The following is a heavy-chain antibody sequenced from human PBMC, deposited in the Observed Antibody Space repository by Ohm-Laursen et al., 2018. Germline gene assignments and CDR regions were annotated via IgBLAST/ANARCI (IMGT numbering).Heavy chain of an antibody. Sequence: SLRLSCAASGFTFSSYGMHWVRQAPGKGLEWVAVISYDGSNKYYADSVKGRFTISRDNSKNTVFLQMSSLRAEDTAVYYCATQGYCSNGICYIAVDVWGQGTTVTVSS. CDR2: ISYDGSNK. D-gene: IGHD2-8*01. V-gene: IGHV3-30*03. J-gene: IGHJ6*02. CDR3: ATQGYCSNGICYIAVDV. CDR1: GFTFSSYG.